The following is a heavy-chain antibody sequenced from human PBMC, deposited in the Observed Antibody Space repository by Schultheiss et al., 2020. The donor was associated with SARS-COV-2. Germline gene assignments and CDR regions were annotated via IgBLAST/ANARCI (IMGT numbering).Heavy chain of an antibody. D-gene: IGHD3-22*01. J-gene: IGHJ3*02. CDR2: ISYDGSNK. Sequence: VGSLRLSCAASGFTFSIYVMHWVRQAPGKGLEWVAVISYDGSNKYYADSVKGRFTISRDNSKNTLYLHMNSLRVEDTAVYYCARTYYYDSSGYYGGQVVITAVAFDIWGQGTMVTVSS. CDR3: ARTYYYDSSGYYGGQVVITAVAFDI. CDR1: GFTFSIYV. V-gene: IGHV3-30*04.